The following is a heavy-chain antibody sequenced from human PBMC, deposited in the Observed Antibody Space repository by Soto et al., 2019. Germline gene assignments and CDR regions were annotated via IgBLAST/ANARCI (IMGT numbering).Heavy chain of an antibody. CDR3: ARDRAYYYDSSGNYYHYGMDV. Sequence: ASVKVSCKASGYTFTNYGISWVRQAPGQGLEWMGWISGYNGNTKYAQKFQGRVTMTTDTPTNTAYMELRSLRSDDTAVYYCARDRAYYYDSSGNYYHYGMDVWGQGTTVTVSS. J-gene: IGHJ6*02. D-gene: IGHD3-22*01. CDR1: GYTFTNYG. V-gene: IGHV1-18*04. CDR2: ISGYNGNT.